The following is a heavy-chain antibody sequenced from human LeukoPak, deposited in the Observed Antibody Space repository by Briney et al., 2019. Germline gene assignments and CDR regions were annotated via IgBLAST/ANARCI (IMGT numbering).Heavy chain of an antibody. J-gene: IGHJ4*02. CDR3: ARRFGY. Sequence: GGSLRLSCSASGFTFSTYGMHWVRQAPGKGLEWVSSISSSGGTIFYADSVKGRSTISRDNAKNSLYLQMNTLRAEDTAIYYCARRFGYWGQGTLVTVSS. V-gene: IGHV3-48*03. CDR2: ISSSGGTI. CDR1: GFTFSTYG.